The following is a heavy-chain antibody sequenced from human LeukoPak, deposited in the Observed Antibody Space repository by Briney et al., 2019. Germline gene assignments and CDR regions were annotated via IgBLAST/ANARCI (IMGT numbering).Heavy chain of an antibody. D-gene: IGHD6-19*01. CDR3: ARESKWLDRKYYYYYGMDV. V-gene: IGHV1-18*01. CDR1: GYTFTSYG. Sequence: ASVKVSCKASGYTFTSYGISWVRQAPGQGLECMGWISAYNGNTNYAQKLQGRVTMTTDTSTSTAYMELRSLRSDDTAVYYCARESKWLDRKYYYYYGMDVWGQGTTVTVSS. J-gene: IGHJ6*02. CDR2: ISAYNGNT.